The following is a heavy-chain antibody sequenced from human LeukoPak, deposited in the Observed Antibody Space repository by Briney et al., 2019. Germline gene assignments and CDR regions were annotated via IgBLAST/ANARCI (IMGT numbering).Heavy chain of an antibody. D-gene: IGHD3-22*01. Sequence: PGGSLRLSCTASGFSVSGNFMTRVRQAPGKGLEWISFIYAGGTTSYAGSVKGRFTLSRNNSKNTIYLQLNSLRVEDTAVYYCARGRSRSSSGWYFDYWGQGTLVTVSS. CDR2: IYAGGTT. CDR1: GFSVSGNF. CDR3: ARGRSRSSSGWYFDY. V-gene: IGHV3-53*01. J-gene: IGHJ4*02.